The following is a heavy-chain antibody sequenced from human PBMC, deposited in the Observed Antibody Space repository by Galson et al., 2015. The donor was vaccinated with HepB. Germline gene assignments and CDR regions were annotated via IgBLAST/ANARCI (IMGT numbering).Heavy chain of an antibody. J-gene: IGHJ4*02. CDR2: MSYDGNTK. CDR1: GFTFSSYT. CDR3: AKKHHSLRSVDI. V-gene: IGHV3-30*18. Sequence: SLRLSCAAPGFTFSSYTMHWVRQAQGKGLEWVAVMSYDGNTKYYGDSVKGRFTVSRDDSKQTGYLQMNSLGSDETSVYYCAKKHHSLRSVDIWGQGTLVMVSS. D-gene: IGHD6-19*01.